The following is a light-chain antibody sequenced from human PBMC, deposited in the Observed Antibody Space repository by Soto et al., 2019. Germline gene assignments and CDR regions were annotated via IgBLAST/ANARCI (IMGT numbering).Light chain of an antibody. V-gene: IGLV2-14*01. CDR2: EVN. CDR1: NSDIGGYNF. CDR3: FSYTTGTTNV. Sequence: QSALTQAASVSGSPGQSITISRVGTNSDIGGYNFVSWYQQHPGKAPKLMIFEVNKRPSGVSNRFSGSKSGNTASLTISGLQAEDEADYFCFSYTTGTTNVFGTGTKLTVL. J-gene: IGLJ1*01.